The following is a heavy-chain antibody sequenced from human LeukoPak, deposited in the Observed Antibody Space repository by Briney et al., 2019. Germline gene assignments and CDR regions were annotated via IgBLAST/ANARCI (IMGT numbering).Heavy chain of an antibody. V-gene: IGHV1-18*04. CDR3: ARGIVLKRDLGY. CDR2: ISAYNGNT. CDR1: GYTFTGYY. J-gene: IGHJ4*02. Sequence: ASVKVSCKASGYTFTGYYMRWVRQAPGQGLEWMGWISAYNGNTNYAQKLQGRVTMTTDTSTSTAYMELRSLRSDDTAVYYCARGIVLKRDLGYWGQGTLVTVSS. D-gene: IGHD2-8*01.